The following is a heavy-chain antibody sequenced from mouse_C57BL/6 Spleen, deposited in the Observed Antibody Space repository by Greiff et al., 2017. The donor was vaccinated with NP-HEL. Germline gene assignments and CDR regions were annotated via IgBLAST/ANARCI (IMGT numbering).Heavy chain of an antibody. CDR2: IYPGSGNT. D-gene: IGHD2-4*01. J-gene: IGHJ4*01. CDR3: AYDYDGYAMDY. Sequence: QVQLQQSGPELVKPGASVKISCKASGYSFTSYYIHWVKQRPGQGLEWIGWIYPGSGNTKYNEKFKGKATLTADTSSSPAYMQLSSLTSEDSAVYYCAYDYDGYAMDYWGQGTSVTVSS. CDR1: GYSFTSYY. V-gene: IGHV1-66*01.